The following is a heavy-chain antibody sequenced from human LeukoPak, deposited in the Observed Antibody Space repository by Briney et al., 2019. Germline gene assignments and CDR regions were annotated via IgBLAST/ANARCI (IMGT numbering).Heavy chain of an antibody. CDR2: ISSSGSTI. V-gene: IGHV3-48*03. CDR1: GFTFSSYE. J-gene: IGHJ3*02. CDR3: ARDKKITEFDM. D-gene: IGHD3-16*01. Sequence: PGGSLRLSCAASGFTFSSYEMNWVRQAPGKGLEWVSYISSSGSTIYYADSVKGRFTISRDNAKNSLYLQMKSLRAKDTAVYYCARDKKITEFDMWGQGTMVTVSS.